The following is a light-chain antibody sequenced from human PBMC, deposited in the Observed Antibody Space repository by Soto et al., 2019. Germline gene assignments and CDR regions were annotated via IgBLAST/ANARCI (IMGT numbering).Light chain of an antibody. CDR3: QSYDSSLSAL. CDR1: SSNIGAGYD. Sequence: QSALTQPPSVSGAPGQRVTISCTGSSSNIGAGYDVHWYQQLPGTAPKLLIYGNSNRPSGVPDRFPGSKSGTSASLAITGLQAEDEADYYCQSYDSSLSALFGTGTKVTVL. V-gene: IGLV1-40*01. CDR2: GNS. J-gene: IGLJ1*01.